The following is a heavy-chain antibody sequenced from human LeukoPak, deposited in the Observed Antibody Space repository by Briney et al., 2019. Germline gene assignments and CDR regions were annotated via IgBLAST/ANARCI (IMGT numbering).Heavy chain of an antibody. CDR1: GFTFDDYG. Sequence: PGGSLRLSCAASGFTFDDYGMSWVRQAPGKGLEWVSGINRDGGSTGYGDSVKGRFTISRDNAKNSLYLQMNTLRAEDTALYYCARDTGFCTGTSCPIGYWGQGTLVTVSS. D-gene: IGHD2-2*01. V-gene: IGHV3-20*04. J-gene: IGHJ4*02. CDR2: INRDGGST. CDR3: ARDTGFCTGTSCPIGY.